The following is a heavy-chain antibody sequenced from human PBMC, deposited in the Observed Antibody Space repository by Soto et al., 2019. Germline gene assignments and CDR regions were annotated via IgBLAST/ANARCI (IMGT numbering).Heavy chain of an antibody. CDR1: GYTFTSYD. V-gene: IGHV1-8*01. Sequence: ASVKVSCKASGYTFTSYDINWVRQATGQGLEWMGWMNPNSGNTGYAQKFQGRVTMTRNTSISTAYMELSSLRSEDTAVYHCAGDSTVVTRGTGHAFDIWGQGTMVTVSS. CDR2: MNPNSGNT. J-gene: IGHJ3*02. D-gene: IGHD4-17*01. CDR3: AGDSTVVTRGTGHAFDI.